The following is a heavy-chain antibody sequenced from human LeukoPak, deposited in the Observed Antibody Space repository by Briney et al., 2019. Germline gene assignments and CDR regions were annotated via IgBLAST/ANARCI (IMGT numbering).Heavy chain of an antibody. D-gene: IGHD1-26*01. CDR3: AKPPDNVVGTSPFYFDS. V-gene: IGHV3-23*01. CDR2: IRSSGRTT. J-gene: IGHJ4*02. Sequence: PGGSLRLSCAASGFTFKNSAMNWVRQAPGKGPEWVAVIRSSGRTTDYADSVKGRFTISRDNSNNTLFLQMIRLRAEDTAVYYCAKPPDNVVGTSPFYFDSWGQGTLVTVSS. CDR1: GFTFKNSA.